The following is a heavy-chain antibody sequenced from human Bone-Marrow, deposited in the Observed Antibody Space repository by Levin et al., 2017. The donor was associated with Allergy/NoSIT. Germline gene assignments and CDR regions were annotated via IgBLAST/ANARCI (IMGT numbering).Heavy chain of an antibody. CDR2: IFHSGNA. V-gene: IGHV4-4*02. Sequence: SETLSLTCAVSGASIRSTNWWTWVRQPPGKGLEWIGEIFHSGNAAYNPSLKSRVALSVDKSRSQFFLNLTSVTAADTALYYCVTRSDYVAFDVWGQGTTVTVSS. CDR3: VTRSDYVAFDV. J-gene: IGHJ3*01. CDR1: GASIRSTNW. D-gene: IGHD4-17*01.